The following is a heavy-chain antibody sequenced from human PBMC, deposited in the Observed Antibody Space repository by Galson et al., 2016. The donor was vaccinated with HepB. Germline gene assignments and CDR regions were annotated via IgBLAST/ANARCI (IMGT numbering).Heavy chain of an antibody. V-gene: IGHV3-7*01. D-gene: IGHD3-9*01. Sequence: SLRLSCAASGFTLSGYYMSWXRQAXXKGLXXVAXXRQDGRXKHYVDSVEGRFTISRDNSKNSLYLEMDRLSAEDTAIYFCSRERMGRWLDYWGQGNLVTVSS. CDR1: GFTLSGYY. CDR3: SRERMGRWLDY. J-gene: IGHJ4*02. CDR2: XRQDGRXK.